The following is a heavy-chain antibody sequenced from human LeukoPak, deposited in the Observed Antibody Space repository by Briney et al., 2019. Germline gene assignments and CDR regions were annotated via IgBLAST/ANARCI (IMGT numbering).Heavy chain of an antibody. D-gene: IGHD3-3*01. CDR1: GYTFTGYY. CDR2: INPNSGGT. V-gene: IGHV1-2*04. J-gene: IGHJ4*02. CDR3: ARDQSPPKIGVVIIPKYFDY. Sequence: ASVKVSCKASGYTFTGYYMHWVRQAPGQGLEWMGWINPNSGGTNYAQKFQGWVTMTRDTSISTAYMELSRLRSDDTAVYYCARDQSPPKIGVVIIPKYFDYWGQGTLVTVSS.